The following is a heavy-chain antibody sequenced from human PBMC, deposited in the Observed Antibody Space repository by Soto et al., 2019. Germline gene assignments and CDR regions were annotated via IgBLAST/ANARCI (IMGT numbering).Heavy chain of an antibody. J-gene: IGHJ3*02. CDR1: GYSFTSYW. CDR2: IDPSDSYT. D-gene: IGHD3-10*01. V-gene: IGHV5-10-1*01. Sequence: GESLKISCKGSGYSFTSYWISWVRQMPGKGLEWMGRIDPSDSYTNYRPSFQGHVTISADKSISTAYLQWSSLKASDTAMYYRGRTNYGSARGAFDIWVRGTLVTVS. CDR3: GRTNYGSARGAFDI.